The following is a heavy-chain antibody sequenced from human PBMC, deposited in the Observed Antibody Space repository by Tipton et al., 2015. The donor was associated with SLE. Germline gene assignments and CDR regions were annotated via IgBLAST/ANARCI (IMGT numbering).Heavy chain of an antibody. CDR1: GFTFRSYA. CDR2: ISYDGSNK. Sequence: SLRLSCAASGFTFRSYAMHWVRQAPGKGLEWVAVISYDGSNKYYADSVKGRFTISRDNSKNTLYLQMNSLRDEDTAVYYCARGKYYFDYWGQGALVTVSS. V-gene: IGHV3-30*04. CDR3: ARGKYYFDY. D-gene: IGHD2/OR15-2a*01. J-gene: IGHJ4*02.